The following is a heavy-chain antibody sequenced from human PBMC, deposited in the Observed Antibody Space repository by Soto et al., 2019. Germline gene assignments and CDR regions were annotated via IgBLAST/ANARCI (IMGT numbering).Heavy chain of an antibody. CDR3: ARDVVAAEDYYYYYMDV. CDR2: INHSGST. CDR1: GGSFSGYY. Sequence: SETLSLTCAVYGGSFSGYYWSWIRQPPGKGLEWIGEINHSGSTNYNPSLKSRVTISVDTSKNQFSLKLSSVTAADTAVYYCARDVVAAEDYYYYYMDVWGKGTTVTV. J-gene: IGHJ6*03. D-gene: IGHD2-15*01. V-gene: IGHV4-34*01.